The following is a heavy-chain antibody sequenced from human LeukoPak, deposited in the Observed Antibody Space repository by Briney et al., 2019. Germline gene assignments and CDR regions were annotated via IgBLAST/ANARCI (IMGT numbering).Heavy chain of an antibody. Sequence: ASVKVSCKASGYTFTGYYMHWVRQAPGQGLEWMGWINPNSGGTNYAQKFQGRVTMTRDTSISTAYMELSRLRSDDTAVYYCAREFVDSSIGDYWGQGTLVTASS. CDR1: GYTFTGYY. D-gene: IGHD6-6*01. CDR3: AREFVDSSIGDY. V-gene: IGHV1-2*02. CDR2: INPNSGGT. J-gene: IGHJ4*02.